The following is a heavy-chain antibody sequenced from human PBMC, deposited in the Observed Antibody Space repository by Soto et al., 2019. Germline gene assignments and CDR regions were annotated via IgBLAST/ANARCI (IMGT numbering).Heavy chain of an antibody. CDR1: GFTFSTYS. J-gene: IGHJ6*02. Sequence: LRLSCVGSGFTFSTYSINWVRQAPGKGLEWVSSINSRSDIYYADSVKGRFTISRDNAKNSVSLQMNSLRAEDTAVYYCAREYTAWPLAYGLDVWGQGTTVTVSS. CDR2: INSRSDI. D-gene: IGHD2-2*02. V-gene: IGHV3-21*01. CDR3: AREYTAWPLAYGLDV.